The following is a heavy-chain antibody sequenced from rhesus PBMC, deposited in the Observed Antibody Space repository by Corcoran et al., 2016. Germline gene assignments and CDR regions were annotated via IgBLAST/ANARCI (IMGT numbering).Heavy chain of an antibody. CDR2: FNSGGGSP. CDR3: AKDKLIAAVFDY. V-gene: IGHV3S5*01. J-gene: IGHJ4*01. CDR1: GFTFSSYG. D-gene: IGHD6-31*01. Sequence: EVQLVETGGGLVQPGGSLKLPCAASGFTFSSYGMSGVRTAPGKGLGWVSTFNSGGGSPYYAASVKGRFTISRDNSKDTLSLQMNSLRAEDTAVYYCAKDKLIAAVFDYWGQGVLVTVSS.